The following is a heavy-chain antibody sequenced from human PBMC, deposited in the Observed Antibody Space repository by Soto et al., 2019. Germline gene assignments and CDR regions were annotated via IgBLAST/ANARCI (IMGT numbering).Heavy chain of an antibody. CDR2: IVVGSGNT. D-gene: IGHD1-7*01. Sequence: QMQLVQSGPEVKKPGTSVKVSCKASGFTFTSSAVQWVRQARGQRLEWLGWIVVGSGNTNYAQKFQERVTITRDMSTSTAYMELSSLRSEDTAVYYCAAPGAITGTTDYYYGMDVWGQGTTVTVSS. J-gene: IGHJ6*02. CDR3: AAPGAITGTTDYYYGMDV. V-gene: IGHV1-58*01. CDR1: GFTFTSSA.